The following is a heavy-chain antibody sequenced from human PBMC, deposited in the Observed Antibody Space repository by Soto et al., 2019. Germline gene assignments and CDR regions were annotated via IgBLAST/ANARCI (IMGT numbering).Heavy chain of an antibody. Sequence: QVQLQESGPGLVKPSQTLSLTCTVSGGSISSGGYYWSWIRQHPGTGLEWIGYIYYSGSTYYNPSLKSRFTISVDTSKNQFSLKLSSVTAADTAVYYCARMVRGVIDAFDIWGQGTMVTVSS. V-gene: IGHV4-31*03. CDR2: IYYSGST. D-gene: IGHD3-10*01. CDR1: GGSISSGGYY. J-gene: IGHJ3*02. CDR3: ARMVRGVIDAFDI.